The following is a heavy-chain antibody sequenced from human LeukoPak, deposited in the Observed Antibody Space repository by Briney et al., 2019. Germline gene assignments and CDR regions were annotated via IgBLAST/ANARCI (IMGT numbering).Heavy chain of an antibody. Sequence: GESLRLSCAVSGLTINKYWMHWVRQAPGKGLVWVSVINGDGISTTYADSVKGRFTISRDNAKNTLYLQMNSLKVEDTAVYYCVIFRSYYDNNGRNHWGQGTLVTVST. J-gene: IGHJ5*02. CDR3: VIFRSYYDNNGRNH. CDR1: GLTINKYW. V-gene: IGHV3-74*01. D-gene: IGHD3-22*01. CDR2: INGDGIST.